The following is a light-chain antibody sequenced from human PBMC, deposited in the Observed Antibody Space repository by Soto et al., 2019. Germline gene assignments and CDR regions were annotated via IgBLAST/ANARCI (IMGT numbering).Light chain of an antibody. V-gene: IGKV3-11*01. J-gene: IGKJ4*01. CDR2: DAS. CDR3: QQRSNWPPT. Sequence: VLTQSPATLALSRGERATLSCRASQSVSSYLAWYQQKPGQAPRLLIYDASNRATGIPARFSGSGSGTDFTLTIRRLEPDDFAVYYCQQRSNWPPTFGGGTKVDIK. CDR1: QSVSSY.